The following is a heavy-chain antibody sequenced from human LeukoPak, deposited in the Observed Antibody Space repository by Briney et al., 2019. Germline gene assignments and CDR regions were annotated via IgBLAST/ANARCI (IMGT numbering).Heavy chain of an antibody. V-gene: IGHV4-59*12. CDR1: GGSISSYY. CDR2: IFYSGST. D-gene: IGHD6-19*01. Sequence: SETLSLTCTVSGGSISSYYWSWIRQPPGKGLEWIGYIFYSGSTNYNPSLKSRVTISVDTSKNQFSLKLSSVTAADTAVYYCARRSGWYGLTYYFDYWGQGTLVTVSS. CDR3: ARRSGWYGLTYYFDY. J-gene: IGHJ4*02.